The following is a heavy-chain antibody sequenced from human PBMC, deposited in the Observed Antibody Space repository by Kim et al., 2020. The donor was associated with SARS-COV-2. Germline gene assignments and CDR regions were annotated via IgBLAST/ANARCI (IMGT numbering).Heavy chain of an antibody. J-gene: IGHJ4*02. CDR1: GFTFSSYW. CDR3: AREAGGFYSSGWYGMGSYFDY. Sequence: GGSLRLSCAASGFTFSSYWMSWVRQAPGKGLEWVANIKEDGSEKYYVDSVKGRFTISRDNAKNSLYLQMNSLRAEDTAVYYCAREAGGFYSSGWYGMGSYFDYWGQGTLVTVSS. CDR2: IKEDGSEK. D-gene: IGHD6-19*01. V-gene: IGHV3-7*01.